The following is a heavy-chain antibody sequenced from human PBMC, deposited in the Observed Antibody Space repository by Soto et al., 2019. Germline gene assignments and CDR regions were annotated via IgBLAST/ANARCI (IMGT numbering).Heavy chain of an antibody. CDR2: IYYNGST. CDR1: GVTISSASYY. D-gene: IGHD6-13*01. Sequence: SETLYLTCSVSGVTISSASYYWSWIRQHPGKGLEWVGNIYYNGSTYYSPSLKSRVTVWFDTSKNQFSLRLTSVTAADTAVYYCARYRISGSWSKFDYWGQGTRVTVSS. J-gene: IGHJ4*02. V-gene: IGHV4-31*03. CDR3: ARYRISGSWSKFDY.